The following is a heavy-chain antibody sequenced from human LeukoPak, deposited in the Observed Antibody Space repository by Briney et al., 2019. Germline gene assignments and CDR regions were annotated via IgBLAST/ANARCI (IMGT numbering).Heavy chain of an antibody. D-gene: IGHD3-10*01. V-gene: IGHV3-66*02. CDR3: ARDKPRGADYYYYYYMDV. J-gene: IGHJ6*03. CDR2: IYSGGST. Sequence: PGGSLRLSCAASGFTVSSNYMSWVRQAPGKGLEWVSVIYSGGSTYYADSVKGRFTISRDNSKNTLYLQMNSLRAEDTAVYYCARDKPRGADYYYYYYMDVWGRGTTVTVSS. CDR1: GFTVSSNY.